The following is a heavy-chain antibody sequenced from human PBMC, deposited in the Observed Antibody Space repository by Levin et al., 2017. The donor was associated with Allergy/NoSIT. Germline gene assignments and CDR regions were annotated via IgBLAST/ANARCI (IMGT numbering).Heavy chain of an antibody. CDR1: GFTFSSYA. J-gene: IGHJ4*02. CDR3: AKGNAYNPKSSIDY. CDR2: ISGGGGST. D-gene: IGHD5-24*01. Sequence: GESLKISCAASGFTFSSYAMSWVRQAPGKGLEWVSVISGGGGSTYYADSVKGRFTISRDNSKNTLYLQMNSLRAEDTAVYYCAKGNAYNPKSSIDYWGQGTLVTVSS. V-gene: IGHV3-23*01.